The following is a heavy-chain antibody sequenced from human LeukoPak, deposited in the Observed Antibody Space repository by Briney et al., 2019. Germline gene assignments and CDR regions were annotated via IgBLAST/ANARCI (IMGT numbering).Heavy chain of an antibody. CDR1: GGTFSSYA. J-gene: IGHJ4*02. V-gene: IGHV1-69*06. D-gene: IGHD3-16*02. Sequence: VASVKVSCKASGGTFSSYAISWVRQAPGQGLEWMGGIIPIFGTANYAQKFQGRVTITADKSTSTAYMELSSLRSEDTAMYYCARWGLYDYVWGSYRYFGMYYFDYWGQGTLVTVSS. CDR3: ARWGLYDYVWGSYRYFGMYYFDY. CDR2: IIPIFGTA.